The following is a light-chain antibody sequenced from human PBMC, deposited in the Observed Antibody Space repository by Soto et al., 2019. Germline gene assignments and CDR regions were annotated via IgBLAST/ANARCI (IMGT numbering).Light chain of an antibody. J-gene: IGLJ2*01. CDR3: QTWGTGIRV. CDR1: RGHSSYA. Sequence: QLVLTQSTSASASLGASVKLTCTLSRGHSSYAIAWHQQQPEKGPRYLMKLNSDGSHSKGDGIPDRFSGSSSGAERYLTISSLQSEDEADYYCQTWGTGIRVFGGGTKLTVL. V-gene: IGLV4-69*01. CDR2: LNSDGSH.